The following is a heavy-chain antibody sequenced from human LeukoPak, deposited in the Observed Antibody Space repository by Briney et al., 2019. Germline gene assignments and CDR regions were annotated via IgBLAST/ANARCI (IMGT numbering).Heavy chain of an antibody. CDR3: ARAPPNWGSSGYFDY. Sequence: PSETLSLTCTVSGGPITSYYWSWIRQPPGKGLEWIGYIYYSGSTKYNPSLKNRVTISVDTSKNQFSLKLSSVTAADTAVYYCARAPPNWGSSGYFDYWGQGTLVTVSS. CDR1: GGPITSYY. CDR2: IYYSGST. D-gene: IGHD7-27*01. V-gene: IGHV4-59*01. J-gene: IGHJ4*02.